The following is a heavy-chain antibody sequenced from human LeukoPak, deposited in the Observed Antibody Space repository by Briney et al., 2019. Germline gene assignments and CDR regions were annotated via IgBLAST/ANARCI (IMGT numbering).Heavy chain of an antibody. V-gene: IGHV3-15*01. CDR1: GFTLSNAY. CDR3: TTTIVGLTTWFDP. CDR2: IKNKTNGGTT. D-gene: IGHD1-26*01. Sequence: GGSLRLSCAASGFTLSNAYMGWVRQAPGKGLEWVGRIKNKTNGGTTDYAAPVKGRFTISRDDSKNTLYLQMNSLKTEDTAVYYCTTTIVGLTTWFDPWGQRTLVTVSS. J-gene: IGHJ5*02.